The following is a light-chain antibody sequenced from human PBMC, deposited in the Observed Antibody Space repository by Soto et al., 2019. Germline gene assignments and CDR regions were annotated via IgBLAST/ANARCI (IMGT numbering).Light chain of an antibody. CDR1: QGIAPY. CDR2: ATS. Sequence: VQMTHSPSSLSASVGDRVTITCRASQGIAPYLAWFQQKPGKVPKLLIYATSTLQSGVPSRFSGSGSGTDFTLTISSLQPEDVATYYCQKYNSAPLTFGGGTKVDIK. V-gene: IGKV1-27*01. J-gene: IGKJ4*01. CDR3: QKYNSAPLT.